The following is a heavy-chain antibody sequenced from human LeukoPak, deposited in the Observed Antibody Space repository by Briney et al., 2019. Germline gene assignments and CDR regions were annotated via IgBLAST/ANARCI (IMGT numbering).Heavy chain of an antibody. D-gene: IGHD3-10*01. Sequence: SETLSLTCAVYGGSFSGYYWSRIRQPPGKGLEWIGEINHSGSTNYNPSLKSRVTISVETSKSQFSLKLNSVTAADTAVYYCARHDTTSGTYYRRRTWFDPWGQGTLVTVSS. J-gene: IGHJ5*02. CDR1: GGSFSGYY. CDR3: ARHDTTSGTYYRRRTWFDP. CDR2: INHSGST. V-gene: IGHV4-34*01.